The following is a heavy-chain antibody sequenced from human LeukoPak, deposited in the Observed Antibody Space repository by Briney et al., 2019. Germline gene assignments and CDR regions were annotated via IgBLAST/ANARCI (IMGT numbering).Heavy chain of an antibody. CDR1: GGSISSYY. CDR3: ARGSSYYGSGSYHPHWYFDL. Sequence: PSQTLSLTCTVSGGSISSYYWSWIRQPPGKGLKWIGYIYYSGSTNYNPSLKSRVTISVDTSKNQFSLKLSSVTAADTAVYYCARGSSYYGSGSYHPHWYFDLWGRGTLVTVSS. J-gene: IGHJ2*01. CDR2: IYYSGST. V-gene: IGHV4-59*01. D-gene: IGHD3-10*01.